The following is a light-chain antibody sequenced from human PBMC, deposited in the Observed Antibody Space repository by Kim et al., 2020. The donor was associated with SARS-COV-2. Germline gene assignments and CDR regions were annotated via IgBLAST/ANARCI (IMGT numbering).Light chain of an antibody. CDR1: NY. CDR2: NVA. V-gene: IGLV2-14*04. J-gene: IGLJ1*01. CDR3: SSYTTSASYV. Sequence: NYVSWFQQYPGKAPKLMIFNVAQRASGISNRFSGSKSGDTASLTISGLQAEDEADYYCSSYTTSASYVFGTGTKVTVL.